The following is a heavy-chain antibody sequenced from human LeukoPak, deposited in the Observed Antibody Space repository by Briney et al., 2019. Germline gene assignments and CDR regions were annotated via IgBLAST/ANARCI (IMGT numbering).Heavy chain of an antibody. CDR1: GESFSGYY. D-gene: IGHD6-13*01. CDR3: ARVRAAAGTGYYYYYYMDV. V-gene: IGHV4-34*01. Sequence: PETLSLTCAVYGESFSGYYWSWIRQPPGKGLEWIGEINHSGSTNYNPSLKSRVTISVDTSKNQFSLKLSSVTAADTAVYYCARVRAAAGTGYYYYYYMDVWGKGTTVTVSS. CDR2: INHSGST. J-gene: IGHJ6*03.